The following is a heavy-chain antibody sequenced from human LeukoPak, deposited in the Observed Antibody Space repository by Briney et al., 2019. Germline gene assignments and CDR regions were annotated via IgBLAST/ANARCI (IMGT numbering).Heavy chain of an antibody. V-gene: IGHV4-34*01. D-gene: IGHD6-13*01. Sequence: SETLSLTCAVYGGSFSGYYWSWIRQPPGKGLEWIGEINHSGSTNYNPSLKSRVTISVDTSKNQFSLKLSSVTAADTAVYYCARGGAPGTGYSSSWYARYYYYYGMDVWGQGTTVTVSS. CDR1: GGSFSGYY. CDR3: ARGGAPGTGYSSSWYARYYYYYGMDV. CDR2: INHSGST. J-gene: IGHJ6*02.